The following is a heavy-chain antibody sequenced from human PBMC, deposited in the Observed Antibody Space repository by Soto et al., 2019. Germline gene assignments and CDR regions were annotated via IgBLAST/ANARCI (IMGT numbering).Heavy chain of an antibody. V-gene: IGHV4-39*01. Sequence: SETLSLTCTVSGGSISSSSYYWGWIRQPPGKGLEWIGSIFYSGSTYYNPSLKSRVTISVDTSKNRFSLKVSSVTAADTAVYYCARRGYYDSSGYYYFDYWGQGTLVTVSS. J-gene: IGHJ4*02. CDR1: GGSISSSSYY. D-gene: IGHD3-22*01. CDR2: IFYSGST. CDR3: ARRGYYDSSGYYYFDY.